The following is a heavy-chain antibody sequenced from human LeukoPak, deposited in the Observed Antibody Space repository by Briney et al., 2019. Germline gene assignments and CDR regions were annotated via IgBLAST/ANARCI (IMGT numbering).Heavy chain of an antibody. V-gene: IGHV1-46*01. CDR3: ARVGGYSYGPQYYGMDA. CDR2: INPSGGIT. Sequence: ASVKVSCTASGYAFTSYYMHWGRQAPGQGLEWMGIINPSGGITSSAQKFQGRVTMTKDTSPSTVYMEMSSLRSEDTAVSYCARVGGYSYGPQYYGMDAWGQGATVTVSS. CDR1: GYAFTSYY. D-gene: IGHD5-18*01. J-gene: IGHJ6*02.